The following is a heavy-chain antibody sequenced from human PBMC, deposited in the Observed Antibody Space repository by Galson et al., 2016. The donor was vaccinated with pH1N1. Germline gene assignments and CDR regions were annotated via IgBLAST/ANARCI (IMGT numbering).Heavy chain of an antibody. V-gene: IGHV3-30*02. CDR3: AKSGGQSGPPLEY. CDR1: GFTFSDYY. D-gene: IGHD3-10*01. J-gene: IGHJ4*02. Sequence: SLRLSCAASGFTFSDYYMSWIRQSPGKGLEWVTFIRYDGSNKYYAESVKGRFMISRDNSQNMLYLQMTSLRTEDTAVYYCAKSGGQSGPPLEYWGQGTLVIVSS. CDR2: IRYDGSNK.